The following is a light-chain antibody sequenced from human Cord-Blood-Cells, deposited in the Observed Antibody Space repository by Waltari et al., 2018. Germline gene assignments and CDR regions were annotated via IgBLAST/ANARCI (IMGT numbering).Light chain of an antibody. J-gene: IGLJ2*01. Sequence: SYELTQPPSVSVSPGQTASITCSGDKLGDKYACWYQQKPGQSPVLVIYQDSKRPSGIAGRCSCANSGNTATLTISGTQAMDEADYYCQAWDSSVVFGGGTKLTVL. CDR2: QDS. CDR1: KLGDKY. CDR3: QAWDSSVV. V-gene: IGLV3-1*01.